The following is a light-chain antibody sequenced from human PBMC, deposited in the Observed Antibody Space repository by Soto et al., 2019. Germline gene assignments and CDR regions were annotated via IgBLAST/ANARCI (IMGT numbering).Light chain of an antibody. Sequence: EIVLTQSPGTLSLSPGERATLSCRASQSVSSSYLAWYQQKPGQAPRLLIYGASTRATGIPARFSGSGSGTEFTLTISSLQSEDFAVYYCQKYNNWPPITFGQGTRPESK. V-gene: IGKV3-15*01. CDR1: QSVSSSY. CDR3: QKYNNWPPIT. CDR2: GAS. J-gene: IGKJ5*01.